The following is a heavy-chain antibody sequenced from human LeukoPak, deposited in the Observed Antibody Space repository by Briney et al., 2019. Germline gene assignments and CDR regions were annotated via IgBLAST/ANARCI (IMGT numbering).Heavy chain of an antibody. CDR1: GGSISSSGYY. V-gene: IGHV4-39*02. Sequence: SETLSLTCTVSGGSISSSGYYWGWIRQPPGKGLEWVGSGYYTGSTFYNPSLKSRVTTSVDTSKNHFSLNLSSVTAADTAVYYCARHRGRYYDSGSYYYFDYWGQGTLVTVSS. CDR2: GYYTGST. D-gene: IGHD3-10*01. J-gene: IGHJ4*02. CDR3: ARHRGRYYDSGSYYYFDY.